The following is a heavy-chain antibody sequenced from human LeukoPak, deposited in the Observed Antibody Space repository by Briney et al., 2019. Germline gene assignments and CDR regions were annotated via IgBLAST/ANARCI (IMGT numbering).Heavy chain of an antibody. CDR2: IRYDE. J-gene: IGHJ4*02. D-gene: IGHD3-22*01. V-gene: IGHV3-30*02. Sequence: AGGSLRLSCAASGFTFSSYGMHWVRQAPGKGLEWVAFIRYDEYYADSVKGRFTISRDNSKNTLYLQMNSLRAEDTAVYYCAKEGERDPYYYDSSGYPDYWGQGTLVTVSS. CDR3: AKEGERDPYYYDSSGYPDY. CDR1: GFTFSSYG.